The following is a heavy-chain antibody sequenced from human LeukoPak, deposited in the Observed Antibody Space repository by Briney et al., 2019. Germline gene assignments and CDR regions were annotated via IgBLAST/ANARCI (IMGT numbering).Heavy chain of an antibody. V-gene: IGHV3-7*01. Sequence: GGSLRLSCVASSFTFSNCWMSRLRQTPGRGPEWVANINEDGGEKHYADSVKGRFTITRDNVKNTLYLQINSLRAEDAAVYYCAAERRGSSYYDGKEAFDHWGQGTLVAVSS. CDR1: SFTFSNCW. CDR3: AAERRGSSYYDGKEAFDH. CDR2: INEDGGEK. D-gene: IGHD4-23*01. J-gene: IGHJ4*02.